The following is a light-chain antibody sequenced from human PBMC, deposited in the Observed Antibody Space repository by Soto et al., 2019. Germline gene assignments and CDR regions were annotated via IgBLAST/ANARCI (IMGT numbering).Light chain of an antibody. CDR1: SSNIGADYD. V-gene: IGLV1-40*01. Sequence: QSVLTQPPSVSGAPGQTLTISCTGSSSNIGADYDVHWYQQLPGTAPKLLIYANSHRPSGVPDRFSGSKSGTSASLAITGLQAEDEADYYCQSYDSSLRGVFGGGPQLTVL. J-gene: IGLJ3*02. CDR2: ANS. CDR3: QSYDSSLRGV.